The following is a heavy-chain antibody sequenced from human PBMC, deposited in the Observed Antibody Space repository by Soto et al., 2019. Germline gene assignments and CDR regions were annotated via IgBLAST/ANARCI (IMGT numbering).Heavy chain of an antibody. J-gene: IGHJ6*02. V-gene: IGHV1-69*12. Sequence: QVQLVQSGAEVKKPGSSVKVSCKASGGTFSSYAISWVRQAPGQGLEWMGGIIPIFGTANYAQKFQGRVTITADESTSTAYMELSSLRSEDTAVYYCARNPVSGSYAYYYGMDVWGQWTTVTVSS. CDR1: GGTFSSYA. D-gene: IGHD1-26*01. CDR3: ARNPVSGSYAYYYGMDV. CDR2: IIPIFGTA.